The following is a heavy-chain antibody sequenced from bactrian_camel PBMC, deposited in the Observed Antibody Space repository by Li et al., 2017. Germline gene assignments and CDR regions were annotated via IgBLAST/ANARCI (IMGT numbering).Heavy chain of an antibody. CDR2: IDSSGSA. J-gene: IGHJ4*01. CDR3: ATDRFFGS. D-gene: IGHD6*01. Sequence: VQLVESGGGLVQPGGSLRLSCAASGFTFTTYAMNWVRQAPGKRLEWVSGIDSSGSAYYTDSVKGRFTIPRDNAKNTVYLQMTSLKSEDTALYYCATDRFFGSWGQGTQVTVS. V-gene: IGHV3S10*01. CDR1: GFTFTTYA.